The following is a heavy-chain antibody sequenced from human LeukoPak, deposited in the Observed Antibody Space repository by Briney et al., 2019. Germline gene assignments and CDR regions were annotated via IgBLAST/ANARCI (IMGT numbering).Heavy chain of an antibody. Sequence: SETLSLTCAVYGGSFSGYYWGWIRQPPGKGLEWIGEINHSGSTNYNPSLKSRVTISVDTSKNQFSLKLSSVTAADTAVYYCARSKINYDSSGYYSGDFDYWGQGTLVTVSS. D-gene: IGHD3-22*01. V-gene: IGHV4-34*01. CDR1: GGSFSGYY. J-gene: IGHJ4*02. CDR2: INHSGST. CDR3: ARSKINYDSSGYYSGDFDY.